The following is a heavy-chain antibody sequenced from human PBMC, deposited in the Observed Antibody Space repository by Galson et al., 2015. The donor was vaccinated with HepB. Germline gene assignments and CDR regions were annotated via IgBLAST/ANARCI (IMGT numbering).Heavy chain of an antibody. D-gene: IGHD3-16*01. CDR1: GFTFDDYA. CDR3: AKSGGVGRVWVTGSGMDV. CDR2: ISWNSGSI. Sequence: SLRLSCAASGFTFDDYAMHWVRQAPGKGLEWVSGISWNSGSIGYADSVKGRFTISRDNAKNSLYLQMNSLRAEDTALYYCAKSGGVGRVWVTGSGMDVWGQGTTVTVSS. J-gene: IGHJ6*02. V-gene: IGHV3-9*01.